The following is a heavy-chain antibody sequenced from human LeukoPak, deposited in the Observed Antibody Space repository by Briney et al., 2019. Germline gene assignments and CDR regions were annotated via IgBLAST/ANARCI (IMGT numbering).Heavy chain of an antibody. CDR1: GGSISSYY. J-gene: IGHJ3*01. V-gene: IGHV4-59*08. Sequence: SETLSLTCTVSGGSISSYYWNWIRQPPGKGLEWIGYIYYSGSTNYNPSLKSQVTTLVDTSKNQFSLRLSSVTAADTAVYYCAREYSSSSGRRAFDFWGQGTMVTVSS. CDR3: AREYSSSSGRRAFDF. CDR2: IYYSGST. D-gene: IGHD6-6*01.